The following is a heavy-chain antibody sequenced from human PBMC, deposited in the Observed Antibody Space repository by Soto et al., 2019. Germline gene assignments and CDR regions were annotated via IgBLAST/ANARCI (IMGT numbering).Heavy chain of an antibody. J-gene: IGHJ5*02. CDR3: AKDRRDGYINWFDP. Sequence: PGGSLRLSCAASGFTFSSYAMSWVRQAPGKGLEWVSAINGSGGSTYYADSVKGRFTISRDNSKNTLYLQMNSLRAEDTAVYYCAKDRRDGYINWFDPWGQGTLVTVSS. CDR1: GFTFSSYA. V-gene: IGHV3-23*01. D-gene: IGHD5-12*01. CDR2: INGSGGST.